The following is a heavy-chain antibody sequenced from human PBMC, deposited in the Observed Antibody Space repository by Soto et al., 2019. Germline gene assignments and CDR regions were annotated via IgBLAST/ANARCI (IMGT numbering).Heavy chain of an antibody. CDR1: GASISDNNW. J-gene: IGHJ4*02. Sequence: QVQLQESGPGLVKPSGTLSLTCAVSGASISDNNWWSWVRQPPGKGLVWIGEVVHRGTTNHNPSLRSRVTISMDKSKNQISLTLSSVTAADSAVYYCARHIGVTGTRGFDYWGQGTLVTVSS. D-gene: IGHD6-19*01. V-gene: IGHV4-4*02. CDR3: ARHIGVTGTRGFDY. CDR2: VVHRGTT.